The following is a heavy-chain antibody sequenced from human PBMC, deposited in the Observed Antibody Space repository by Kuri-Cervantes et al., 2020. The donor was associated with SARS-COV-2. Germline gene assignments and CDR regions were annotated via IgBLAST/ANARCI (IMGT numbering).Heavy chain of an antibody. V-gene: IGHV4-59*05. D-gene: IGHD1-26*01. CDR1: GGSISSYY. CDR3: AREYSRSYLGDY. Sequence: ESLRLSCTVSGGSISSYYWSWIRQPPGKGLEWIGSIYYSGSTYYNPSLKSRVTISVDTSKNQFSLKLSSVTAADTAVYYCAREYSRSYLGDYWGQGTLVTVSS. J-gene: IGHJ4*02. CDR2: IYYSGST.